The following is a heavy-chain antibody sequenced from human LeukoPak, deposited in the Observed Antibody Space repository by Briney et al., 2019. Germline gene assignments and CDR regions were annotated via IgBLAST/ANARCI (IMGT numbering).Heavy chain of an antibody. CDR3: ARHLVYGSGTQPYFDY. D-gene: IGHD3-10*01. Sequence: SETLSLTCTVSGGSISSYYWSWIRQPPGKGLEWVAYVYNSGSTNYNPSLKSRVTISVDTSKNQFSLDLFTVTAADTAVYYCARHLVYGSGTQPYFDYWGQGTLVTVSS. CDR1: GGSISSYY. V-gene: IGHV4-59*08. J-gene: IGHJ4*02. CDR2: VYNSGST.